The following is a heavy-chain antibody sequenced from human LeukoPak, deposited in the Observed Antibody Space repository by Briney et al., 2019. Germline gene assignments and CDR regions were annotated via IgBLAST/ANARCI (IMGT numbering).Heavy chain of an antibody. CDR3: TRTYYYDSSGYLNIDY. D-gene: IGHD3-22*01. Sequence: GGSLRLSCTASGFTFGDYAMSWFRQAPGKGLEWVGFIRSKAYGGTTEYAASVKGRSTISRDDSKSIAYLHMNSLKTEDTAVYYCTRTYYYDSSGYLNIDYWGQGTLVTVSS. CDR1: GFTFGDYA. CDR2: IRSKAYGGTT. J-gene: IGHJ4*02. V-gene: IGHV3-49*03.